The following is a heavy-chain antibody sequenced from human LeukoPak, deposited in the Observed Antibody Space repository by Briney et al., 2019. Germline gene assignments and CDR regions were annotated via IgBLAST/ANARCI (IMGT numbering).Heavy chain of an antibody. Sequence: GASVKVSCKASGGTFSSYAISWVRQAPGQGLEWMGGIIPIFGTANYAQKFQSRVTITTDESTSTAYMELSSLRSEDTAVYYCARSRTYLDIVVVPAARRGYYYYYMDVWGKGTTVTVSS. CDR3: ARSRTYLDIVVVPAARRGYYYYYMDV. CDR2: IIPIFGTA. V-gene: IGHV1-69*05. D-gene: IGHD2-2*03. J-gene: IGHJ6*03. CDR1: GGTFSSYA.